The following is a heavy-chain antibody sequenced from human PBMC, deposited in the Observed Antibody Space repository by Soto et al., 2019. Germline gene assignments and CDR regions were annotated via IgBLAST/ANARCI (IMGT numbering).Heavy chain of an antibody. CDR3: ARRGVVAATGVIAFDI. CDR1: GYSFTSYW. J-gene: IGHJ3*02. V-gene: IGHV5-51*01. CDR2: IYPGDSGT. Sequence: GESLKISCKGSGYSFTSYWIGWVRQMPGKGLEWMGIIYPGDSGTRYSPSFQGQVTISADKSISTAYLQWSSLKASDTAMYYCARRGVVAATGVIAFDIWGQGTMVTVSS. D-gene: IGHD2-15*01.